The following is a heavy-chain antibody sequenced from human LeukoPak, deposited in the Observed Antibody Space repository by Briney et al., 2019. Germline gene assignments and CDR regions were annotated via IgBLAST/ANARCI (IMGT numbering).Heavy chain of an antibody. J-gene: IGHJ4*02. D-gene: IGHD3-22*01. CDR3: ASLVGIYYYDSSGYWTY. CDR1: GFTVSSNY. Sequence: GGSLRLSCAASGFTVSSNYMSWVRQAPGKGLEWVSVIYSGGGTYYADSVKGRFTISRDNSKNTLYLQMNSLRAEDTAVYYCASLVGIYYYDSSGYWTYWGQGTVVTVSS. CDR2: IYSGGGT. V-gene: IGHV3-53*01.